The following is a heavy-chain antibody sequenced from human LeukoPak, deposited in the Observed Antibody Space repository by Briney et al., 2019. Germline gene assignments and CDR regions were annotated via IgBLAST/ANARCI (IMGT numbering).Heavy chain of an antibody. CDR3: ARDLSAAFDF. V-gene: IGHV3-33*05. J-gene: IGHJ4*02. CDR2: LVYDERS. D-gene: IGHD6-19*01. Sequence: XXVXQXXXXXXEWVARLVYDERSDYANSVKGRFSISRDNSKNTLFLDMSDLRVEDTAVYYCARDLSAAFDFWGQGVLVTVSS.